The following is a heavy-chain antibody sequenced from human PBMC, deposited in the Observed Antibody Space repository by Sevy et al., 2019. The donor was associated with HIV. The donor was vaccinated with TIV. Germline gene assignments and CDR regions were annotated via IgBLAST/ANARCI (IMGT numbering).Heavy chain of an antibody. Sequence: GGSLRLSCAASGFTFSNAWMSWVRQAPGKGLEWVGLCKSKTDGGTTDYAAPVKGRFTISRDDSKNTLYLQMNSLKTEDTAVYYCTTPSQYGDSGEWGQGTMVTVSS. V-gene: IGHV3-15*01. D-gene: IGHD4-17*01. CDR3: TTPSQYGDSGE. J-gene: IGHJ3*01. CDR1: GFTFSNAW. CDR2: CKSKTDGGTT.